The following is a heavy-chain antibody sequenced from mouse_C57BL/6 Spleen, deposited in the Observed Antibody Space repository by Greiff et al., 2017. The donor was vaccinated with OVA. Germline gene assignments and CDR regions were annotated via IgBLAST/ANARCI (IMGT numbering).Heavy chain of an antibody. V-gene: IGHV1-64*01. CDR2: IHPNSGST. D-gene: IGHD2-3*01. J-gene: IGHJ1*03. Sequence: QVQLQQSGAELVKPGASVKLSCKASGYTFTSYWMHWVKQRPGQGLEWIGMIHPNSGSTNYNEKFKSKATLTVDKSSSTAYMQLSSLTSEDSAVYYCARGSYDGYHDYFDVWGTGTTVTVSS. CDR3: ARGSYDGYHDYFDV. CDR1: GYTFTSYW.